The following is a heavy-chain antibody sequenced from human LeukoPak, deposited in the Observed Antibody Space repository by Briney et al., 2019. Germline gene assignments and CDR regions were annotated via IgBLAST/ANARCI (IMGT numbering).Heavy chain of an antibody. J-gene: IGHJ6*02. D-gene: IGHD1-14*01. Sequence: GGSLRLSCAASGFTFSSYSMNWVRQAPGKGLEWVSSISSSSSYIYYADSVKGRFTISRDNAKNSLYLQMNSLRAEDTAVYYCASNRANLYHYYGMDVWGQGTTVTVSS. V-gene: IGHV3-21*01. CDR3: ASNRANLYHYYGMDV. CDR1: GFTFSSYS. CDR2: ISSSSSYI.